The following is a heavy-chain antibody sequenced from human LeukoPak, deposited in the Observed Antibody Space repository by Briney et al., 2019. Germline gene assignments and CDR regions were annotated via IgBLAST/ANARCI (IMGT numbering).Heavy chain of an antibody. CDR2: IDGSGDTI. J-gene: IGHJ4*02. CDR1: GFTFSDYS. V-gene: IGHV3-48*02. CDR3: SRRFDC. Sequence: PGGSLRFSCAASGFTFSDYSMNWVRQAPGKGLEWVSYIDGSGDTIYYADSVKGRFTISRDNAKNSLDLQMNSLRDEDTAVYYCSRRFDCWGQGTLVTVSS.